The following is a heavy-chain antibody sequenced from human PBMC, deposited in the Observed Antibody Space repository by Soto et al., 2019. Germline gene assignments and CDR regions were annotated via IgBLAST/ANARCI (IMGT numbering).Heavy chain of an antibody. J-gene: IGHJ5*02. Sequence: ASVKVSCKASGYTFTSYYMHWVRQAPGQGLEWMGIINPSGGSTSYAQKFQGRVTMTRDTSMSTVYMELSSLRSEDTAVYYCARDSLGSSGYYSSYWFDPWGQGTLVTVSS. CDR3: ARDSLGSSGYYSSYWFDP. D-gene: IGHD3-22*01. CDR2: INPSGGST. V-gene: IGHV1-46*01. CDR1: GYTFTSYY.